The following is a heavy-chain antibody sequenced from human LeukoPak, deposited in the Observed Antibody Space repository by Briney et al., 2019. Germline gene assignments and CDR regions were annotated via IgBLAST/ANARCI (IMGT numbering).Heavy chain of an antibody. J-gene: IGHJ6*03. CDR2: IYYSGST. CDR3: ARAPYYYYYMDV. Sequence: SETLSLTCTVSGGSISSYYWSWIRQPPGKGLEWIGYIYYSGSTDYNPSLKSRVTISVDTSKNQFSLKLSSVTAADTAVYYCARAPYYYYYMDVWGKGTTVTVSS. CDR1: GGSISSYY. V-gene: IGHV4-59*01.